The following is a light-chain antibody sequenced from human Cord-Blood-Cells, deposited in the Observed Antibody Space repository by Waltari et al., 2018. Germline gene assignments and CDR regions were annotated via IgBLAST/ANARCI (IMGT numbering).Light chain of an antibody. CDR1: QSVSSN. J-gene: IGKJ1*01. V-gene: IGKV3-15*01. CDR3: QQYKNWPRT. Sequence: EIVMTQSPATLSVSPGERATLSCRASQSVSSNLAWYQQKPVQAPRLLIYGASTRATGIPARFSGSGSGTEFTLTISSLQSEDFAVYYCQQYKNWPRTFGQGTKVEIK. CDR2: GAS.